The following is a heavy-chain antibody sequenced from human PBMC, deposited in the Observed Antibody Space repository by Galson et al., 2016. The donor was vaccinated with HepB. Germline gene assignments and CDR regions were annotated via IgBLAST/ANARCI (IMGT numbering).Heavy chain of an antibody. CDR1: GYTFSTYS. Sequence: SLRLSCAVSGYTFSTYSMNWVRQAPGKGLEWVSCISSGSSYIYYADSVKGRFTISRDYTKNSLYLQMNSLRAEDTAVYYCARDAGRWTRSYWYFDLWGRGTLVTVSS. V-gene: IGHV3-21*01. J-gene: IGHJ2*01. D-gene: IGHD1-1*01. CDR3: ARDAGRWTRSYWYFDL. CDR2: ISSGSSYI.